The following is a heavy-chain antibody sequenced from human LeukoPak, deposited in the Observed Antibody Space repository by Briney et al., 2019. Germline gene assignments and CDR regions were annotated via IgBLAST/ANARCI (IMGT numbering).Heavy chain of an antibody. CDR1: GFTFSSYA. J-gene: IGHJ6*02. D-gene: IGHD3-10*01. CDR3: ARDLIGALRGVTPGYYGMDV. Sequence: PGRSLRLSCAASGFTFSSYAMHWVRQAPGKGLEWVAVISYDGSNKYYTDSVKGRFTISRDNSKNTLYLQMNSLRAEDTAVYYCARDLIGALRGVTPGYYGMDVWGQGTTVTVSS. CDR2: ISYDGSNK. V-gene: IGHV3-30-3*01.